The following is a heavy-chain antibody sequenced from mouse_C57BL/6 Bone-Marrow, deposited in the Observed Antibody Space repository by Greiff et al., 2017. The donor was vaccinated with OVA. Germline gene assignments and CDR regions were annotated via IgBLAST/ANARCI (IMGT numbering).Heavy chain of an antibody. CDR3: ARGGEIYYYGSSYSY. V-gene: IGHV1-81*01. D-gene: IGHD1-1*01. Sequence: VQVVESGAELARPGASVKLSCKASGYTFTSYGISWVKQRTGQGLEWIGEIYPRSGNTYYNEKFKGKATLTADKSSSTAYMELRSLTSEDSAVYFCARGGEIYYYGSSYSYWGQGTTLTVSS. CDR1: GYTFTSYG. CDR2: IYPRSGNT. J-gene: IGHJ2*01.